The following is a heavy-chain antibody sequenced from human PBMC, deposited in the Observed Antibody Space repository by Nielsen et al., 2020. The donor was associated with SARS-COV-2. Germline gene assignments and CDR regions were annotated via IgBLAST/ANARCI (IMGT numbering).Heavy chain of an antibody. CDR1: GFTFSSYG. J-gene: IGHJ5*02. CDR3: ARGVGATTSWFDP. CDR2: ISYDGRNK. Sequence: GGSLRLSCAASGFTFSSYGMHWVRQTPGKGLEWVAFISYDGRNKYYADSVKGRFTISRDNSKNTLDLQMNSLRAEDTAVYYCARGVGATTSWFDPWGQGTLVTVSS. V-gene: IGHV3-30*03. D-gene: IGHD1-26*01.